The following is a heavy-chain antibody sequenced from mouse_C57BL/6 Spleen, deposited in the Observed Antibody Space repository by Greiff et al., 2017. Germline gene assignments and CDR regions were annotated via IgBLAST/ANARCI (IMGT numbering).Heavy chain of an antibody. V-gene: IGHV5-4*01. CDR3: AREGELGDYFDY. D-gene: IGHD4-1*01. J-gene: IGHJ2*01. CDR2: ISDGGSYT. CDR1: GFTFSSYA. Sequence: EVQLVESGGGLVKPGGSLKLSCAASGFTFSSYAMSWVRQTPEKRLEWVATISDGGSYTYYPDNVKGRFTISRDNAKNNLYLQMSHLKSEDTAMYYCAREGELGDYFDYWGQGTTLTVSS.